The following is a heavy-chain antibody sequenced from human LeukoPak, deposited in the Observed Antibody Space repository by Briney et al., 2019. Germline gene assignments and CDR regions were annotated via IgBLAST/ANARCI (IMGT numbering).Heavy chain of an antibody. V-gene: IGHV3-48*04. D-gene: IGHD1-1*01. CDR3: ARDTKKGALKP. Sequence: GGSLRLSCTASGFTFTTYWMNWVRQAPGKGLEWVSYISISSSLAYYADSAKGRFTISRDNAKNSLYLQMNSLRAEDTAVYYCARDTKKGALKPWGQGTLVTVSS. J-gene: IGHJ5*02. CDR2: ISISSSLA. CDR1: GFTFTTYW.